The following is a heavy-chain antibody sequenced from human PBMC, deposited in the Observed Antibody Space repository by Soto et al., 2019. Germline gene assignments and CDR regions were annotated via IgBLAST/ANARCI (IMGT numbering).Heavy chain of an antibody. CDR1: GFTFDDYG. CDR2: INWNGGST. J-gene: IGHJ6*02. Sequence: EVQLVESGGGVVRPGGSLRLSCAASGFTFDDYGMSWVRQAPGKGLEWVSGINWNGGSTGYAESVKGRFTISQDNAKNSQELQMNSLRAEDTALYYCARKDYYYYGMDVWGQGTTVTVSS. CDR3: ARKDYYYYGMDV. V-gene: IGHV3-20*04.